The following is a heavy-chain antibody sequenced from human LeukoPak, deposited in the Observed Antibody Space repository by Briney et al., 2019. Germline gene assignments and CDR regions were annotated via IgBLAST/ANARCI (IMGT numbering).Heavy chain of an antibody. CDR3: TRRMAEAGTIYSPH. Sequence: SGGSLRLSCAASGFTVSSNYMSWVRQVPGKGLEWVSVIYSSGSTYYADSVKGRFTISRDDSKNTLYLHMNSLRAEDTAVYYCTRRMAEAGTIYSPHWGQGTLVTVSS. V-gene: IGHV3-66*04. D-gene: IGHD6-13*01. J-gene: IGHJ1*01. CDR2: IYSSGST. CDR1: GFTVSSNY.